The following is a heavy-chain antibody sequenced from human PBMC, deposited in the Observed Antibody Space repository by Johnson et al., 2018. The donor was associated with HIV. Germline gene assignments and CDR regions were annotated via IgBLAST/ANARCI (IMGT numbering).Heavy chain of an antibody. J-gene: IGHJ3*02. CDR2: ISSSGSTI. V-gene: IGHV3-11*04. Sequence: QVQLVESGGGLVKPGGSLRLSCAASGFTFSDYYMSWIRQAPGKGLEWVSYISSSGSTIYYADSVKGRFTIARDNAKNSPYLQMNRLRAEDTAVYYCARGRRAGVKWAFDIWGQGTLVTVSS. CDR1: GFTFSDYY. D-gene: IGHD1-26*01. CDR3: ARGRRAGVKWAFDI.